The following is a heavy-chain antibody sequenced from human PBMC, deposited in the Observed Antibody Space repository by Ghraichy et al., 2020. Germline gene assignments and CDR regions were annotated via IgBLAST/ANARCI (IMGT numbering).Heavy chain of an antibody. CDR3: AKESDAFDI. J-gene: IGHJ3*02. V-gene: IGHV3-30*18. Sequence: GGSLRLSCAASGFTFRGYYMHWVRQAPGKGLEWVTVISTDERDKYYADSVKGRFTVSRDNSKNTLFLQMNSLRVEDTAVYYCAKESDAFDIWGQGTMVTVSS. CDR2: ISTDERDK. CDR1: GFTFRGYY.